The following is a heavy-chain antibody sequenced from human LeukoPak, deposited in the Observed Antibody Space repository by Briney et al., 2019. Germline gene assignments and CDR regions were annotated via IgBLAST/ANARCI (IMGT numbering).Heavy chain of an antibody. Sequence: ASVRVSCKASGYTFTGYYMHWVRQAPGQGLEWMGWINPNSGGTNYAQKFQGRVTMTRDTSISTAYMELSKLRSDDTAVYYCARAIKGDYAEPSIGYWGQGTLVTVSS. CDR2: INPNSGGT. CDR3: ARAIKGDYAEPSIGY. J-gene: IGHJ4*02. CDR1: GYTFTGYY. V-gene: IGHV1-2*02. D-gene: IGHD4-17*01.